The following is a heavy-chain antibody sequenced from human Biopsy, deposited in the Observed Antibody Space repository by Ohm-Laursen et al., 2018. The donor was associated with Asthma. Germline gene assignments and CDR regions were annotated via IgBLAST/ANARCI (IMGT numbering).Heavy chain of an antibody. CDR2: IYYSGST. D-gene: IGHD5-12*01. V-gene: IGHV4-31*02. J-gene: IGHJ6*02. CDR3: ARGYSGSDRIVYYYSGLEV. Sequence: TLSLTWTVSYGPITSGGYYWTWIRQNPGKGLEWIGYIYYSGSTYYNPPLKSRVTISVDTSQNQFSLNLNSVTAPDTAVYYCARGYSGSDRIVYYYSGLEVWGQGTTVTVSS. CDR1: YGPITSGGYY.